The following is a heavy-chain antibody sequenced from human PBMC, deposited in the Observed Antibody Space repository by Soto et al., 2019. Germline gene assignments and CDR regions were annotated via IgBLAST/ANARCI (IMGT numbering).Heavy chain of an antibody. CDR1: DFTLSGYS. V-gene: IGHV3-21*01. CDR2: ISGDSSYI. J-gene: IGHJ4*02. CDR3: ARDQCTSTSCYTWVLCDY. Sequence: EVHLVESGGGLVKPGGSLRLSCEASDFTLSGYSVNWVRQAPGKGLEWVSSISGDSSYIYYADSVKGRFAISRDNAKNSVYLEMISLRAEDTAVYYCARDQCTSTSCYTWVLCDYWGQGTLVTVSS. D-gene: IGHD2-2*01.